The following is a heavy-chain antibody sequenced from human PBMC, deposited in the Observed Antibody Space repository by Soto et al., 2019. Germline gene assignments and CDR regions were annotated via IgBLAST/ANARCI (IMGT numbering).Heavy chain of an antibody. CDR2: INHSGST. V-gene: IGHV4-34*01. D-gene: IGHD6-6*01. Sequence: ASETLSLTCAVYGGSFSGYYWSWIRQPPGKGLEWIGEINHSGSTNYNPSLKSRVTISVDTSKNQFSLKLSSVTAADTAVYYCARVSQGLADTWGQGTLLTVSS. CDR1: GGSFSGYY. J-gene: IGHJ5*02. CDR3: ARVSQGLADT.